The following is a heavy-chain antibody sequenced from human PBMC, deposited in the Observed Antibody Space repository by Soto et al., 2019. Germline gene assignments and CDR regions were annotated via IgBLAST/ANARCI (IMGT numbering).Heavy chain of an antibody. D-gene: IGHD6-19*01. Sequence: ASVKVSCKASGYTFTGYYMHWVRQAPGQGLEWMGWINPNSGGTNYAQKFQGWVTMTRDTSISTAYMELSRLRSDDTAVYYCARFRIAMAGTPYYDMDVWGQGTTVTVSS. V-gene: IGHV1-2*04. CDR3: ARFRIAMAGTPYYDMDV. J-gene: IGHJ6*02. CDR2: INPNSGGT. CDR1: GYTFTGYY.